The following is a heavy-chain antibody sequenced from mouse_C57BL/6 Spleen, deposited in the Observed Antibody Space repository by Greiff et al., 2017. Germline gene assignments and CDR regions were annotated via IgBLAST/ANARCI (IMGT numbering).Heavy chain of an antibody. CDR2: INPGSGYT. Sequence: QVQLQQSGAELVKPGASVKLSCKASGYTFTGYWMHWVKQRPGQGLEWIGYINPGSGYTKYNQKFKGKATFTADKSSNTAYMQLSSLTYEVSAVYYCARRGVTTLFDFWGTGTTLTVSS. J-gene: IGHJ2*01. CDR3: ARRGVTTLFDF. D-gene: IGHD2-12*01. V-gene: IGHV1-7*01. CDR1: GYTFTGYW.